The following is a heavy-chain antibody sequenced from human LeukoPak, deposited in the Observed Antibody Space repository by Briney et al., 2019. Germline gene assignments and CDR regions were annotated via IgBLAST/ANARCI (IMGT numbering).Heavy chain of an antibody. J-gene: IGHJ4*02. D-gene: IGHD1-26*01. CDR2: IYPGDSDT. CDR1: GYIFTSYW. V-gene: IGHV5-51*01. Sequence: GXXLQISCEGSGYIFTSYWIGWVRQLPGKGLEWMGIIYPGDSDTRYSPSFQGQVTISADKSISTAYLQWSSLKASDTAMYYCARRGSGSYCYDYWGQGTLVTVSS. CDR3: ARRGSGSYCYDY.